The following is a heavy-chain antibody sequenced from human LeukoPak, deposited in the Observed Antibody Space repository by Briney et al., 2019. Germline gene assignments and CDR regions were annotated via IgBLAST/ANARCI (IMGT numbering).Heavy chain of an antibody. CDR3: AKEWGPDYYYYYLDV. CDR2: MNPNSGGT. D-gene: IGHD1-26*01. Sequence: ASVKVSCKASGYTFTGYYMHWVRQAPGQGLEWMGWMNPNSGGTNYAQKFQGRVTMTRDTSISTAYMELSRLRSDDTAVYYCAKEWGPDYYYYYLDVWGKGTTVTVSS. J-gene: IGHJ6*03. V-gene: IGHV1-2*02. CDR1: GYTFTGYY.